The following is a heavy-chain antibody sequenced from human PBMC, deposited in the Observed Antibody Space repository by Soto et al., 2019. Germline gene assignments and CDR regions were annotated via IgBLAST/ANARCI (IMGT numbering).Heavy chain of an antibody. CDR1: GFTFSSYA. CDR3: AKGYCSSTSCPLGLGMDV. Sequence: GGSLRLSCAASGFTFSSYAMSWVRQAPGKGLEWVSAISGSGGSTYYVDSVKGRFTISRDNSKNTLYLQMNSLRAEDTAVYYCAKGYCSSTSCPLGLGMDVWGQGTTVTVSS. V-gene: IGHV3-23*01. J-gene: IGHJ6*02. D-gene: IGHD2-2*01. CDR2: ISGSGGST.